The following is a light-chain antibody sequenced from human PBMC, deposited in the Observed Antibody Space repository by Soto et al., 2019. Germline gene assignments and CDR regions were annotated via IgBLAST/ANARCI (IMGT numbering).Light chain of an antibody. Sequence: QAVVTQEPSLTVSPGGTVTLTCGSSVGPVTTDLYPYWFQQKPGQAPRTLIWDTSNTHSWTPARFSGSLLGGKAALTLSGAQPEDEAEYICLVSFGGLWVLGGGTKLTVL. CDR2: DTS. CDR3: LVSFGGLWV. J-gene: IGLJ3*02. V-gene: IGLV7-46*01. CDR1: VGPVTTDLY.